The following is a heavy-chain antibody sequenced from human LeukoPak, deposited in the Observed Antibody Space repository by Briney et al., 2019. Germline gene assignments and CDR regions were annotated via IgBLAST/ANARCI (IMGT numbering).Heavy chain of an antibody. V-gene: IGHV4-59*01. CDR1: GGSISSYY. CDR2: IYYSGST. Sequence: SETLSLTCTVSGGSISSYYWSWIRQPPGKGLEWIGYIYYSGSTNYNPSLKSRVTISVDTSKNQFSLKLSSVTAADTAVYYCARVKSLEPTIYFDYWGQGTLVTVSS. CDR3: ARVKSLEPTIYFDY. D-gene: IGHD1-1*01. J-gene: IGHJ4*02.